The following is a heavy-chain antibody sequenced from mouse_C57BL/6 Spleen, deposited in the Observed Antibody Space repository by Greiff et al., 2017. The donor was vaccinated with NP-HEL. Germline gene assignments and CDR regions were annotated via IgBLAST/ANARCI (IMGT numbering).Heavy chain of an antibody. CDR3: AKRSHYYGSSYAMDY. CDR2: IWVGGST. D-gene: IGHD1-1*01. J-gene: IGHJ4*01. Sequence: VQLKESGPGLVAPSQSLSITCTVSGFSLTSYGVDWVRQPPGKGLEWLGVIWVGGSTNYNSALMSRLSISKDNSKSQVFLKMSSLQTDDTAMYYCAKRSHYYGSSYAMDYWGQGTSVTVSS. CDR1: GFSLTSYG. V-gene: IGHV2-9*01.